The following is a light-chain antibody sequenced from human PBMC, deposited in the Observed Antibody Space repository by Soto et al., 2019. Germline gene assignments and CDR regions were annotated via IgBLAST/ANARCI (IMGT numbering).Light chain of an antibody. CDR1: QGIRSD. Sequence: AIQMTQSPSSLSASVGDRVTITCRASQGIRSDLAWYQKKSGNAPKLLIYAAPSLQSGVPSRFSGSGFGSDFTLTISSLQPEDFATYYCLQDYGYPRTFGQGTSVEI. CDR2: AAP. V-gene: IGKV1-6*01. J-gene: IGKJ1*01. CDR3: LQDYGYPRT.